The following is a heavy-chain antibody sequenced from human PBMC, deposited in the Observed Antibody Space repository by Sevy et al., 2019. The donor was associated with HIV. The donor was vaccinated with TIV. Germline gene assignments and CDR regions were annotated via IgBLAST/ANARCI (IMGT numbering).Heavy chain of an antibody. CDR2: IFYDGNDK. J-gene: IGHJ4*02. V-gene: IGHV3-33*06. Sequence: GGSLRLSCAASGFTFSRNGMHWVRQAPGKGLEWVAGIFYDGNDKYYADSVKGRFSISRDNSENTLYVQMDSLRVEDTAVYYCAKESGSDWYFDYWGQGTLVTVSS. CDR3: AKESGSDWYFDY. CDR1: GFTFSRNG. D-gene: IGHD2-21*01.